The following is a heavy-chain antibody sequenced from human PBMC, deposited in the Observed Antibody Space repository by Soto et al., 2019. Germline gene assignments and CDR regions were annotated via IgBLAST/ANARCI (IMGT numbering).Heavy chain of an antibody. V-gene: IGHV1-18*01. CDR3: ARGTSIEVHKGP. D-gene: IGHD3-3*02. CDR1: GFTFSNYG. CDR2: VSAYNGYT. Sequence: QVQLVQSGAEVKKPGASVKVSCKGSGFTFSNYGFNWVRQAPGQGLEWVGWVSAYNGYTKSAQNFQDRLIMTTDTSTNTAYMELSGLRPDDTALYYCARGTSIEVHKGPWGQGTLVTVSS. J-gene: IGHJ4*02.